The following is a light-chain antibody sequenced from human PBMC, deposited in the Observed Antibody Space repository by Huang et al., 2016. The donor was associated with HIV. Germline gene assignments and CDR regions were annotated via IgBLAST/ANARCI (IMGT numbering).Light chain of an antibody. V-gene: IGKV3-15*01. CDR1: QSVRND. CDR2: GAS. CDR3: QQYNNWPPMT. Sequence: EIVMTQSPATLSVSPGERATLSCRASQSVRNDLAWYQQKPGQAPRLLIYGASTRATAIPARFSGSGSGTEFTLTISGLQSEDFAVYYCQQYNNWPPMTFGQGTKVEIK. J-gene: IGKJ1*01.